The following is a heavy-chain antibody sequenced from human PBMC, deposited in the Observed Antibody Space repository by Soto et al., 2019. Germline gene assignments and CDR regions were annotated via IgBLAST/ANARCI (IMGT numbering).Heavy chain of an antibody. CDR1: GFTFSAYG. CDR2: ISHDGSNK. CDR3: VKERMEQYQFLPFFDY. J-gene: IGHJ4*02. D-gene: IGHD2-2*01. Sequence: QVQLEESGGGVVQPGRSLRLSCTASGFTFSAYGMHWLRQAPGKGLEWVAVISHDGSNKYYADSVKGRFTISRDNSKNTLDLQMNSLRAEDTAVYYCVKERMEQYQFLPFFDYWGQGTLVTVSS. V-gene: IGHV3-30*18.